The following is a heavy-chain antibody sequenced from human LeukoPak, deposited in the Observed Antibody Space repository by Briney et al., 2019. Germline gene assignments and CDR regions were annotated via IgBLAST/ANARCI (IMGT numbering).Heavy chain of an antibody. Sequence: SETLSLTCTVSGGSISSSSYYWGWIRQPAGKGLEWNGSIYHSGSTYYNPSLKSRVTISVDTSKNQFSLKLSSVTAADTAVYYCARDRHCSSTSCFDYWGQGTLVTVSS. J-gene: IGHJ4*02. CDR3: ARDRHCSSTSCFDY. CDR1: GGSISSSSYY. CDR2: IYHSGST. V-gene: IGHV4-39*07. D-gene: IGHD2-2*01.